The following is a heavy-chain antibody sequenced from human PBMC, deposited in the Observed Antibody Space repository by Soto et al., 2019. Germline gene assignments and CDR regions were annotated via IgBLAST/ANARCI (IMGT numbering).Heavy chain of an antibody. CDR1: GYTFTSYA. CDR3: AGDLVMDV. J-gene: IGHJ6*02. CDR2: INDGNGNT. D-gene: IGHD2-8*02. Sequence: QAQLVQSGAEVKKPGASVKVSCKASGYTFTSYAMHWVRQAPGQRLEWMGWINDGNGNTKYSQKFQGRVTITRDTSASPAYMEQSSLKSEDTAVYDCAGDLVMDVWGQGTTVTVSS. V-gene: IGHV1-3*01.